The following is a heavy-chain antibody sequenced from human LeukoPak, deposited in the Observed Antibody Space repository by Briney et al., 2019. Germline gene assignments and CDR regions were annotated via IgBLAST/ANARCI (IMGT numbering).Heavy chain of an antibody. V-gene: IGHV3-11*01. J-gene: IGHJ4*02. CDR3: ASAPTTGGLPYFDF. D-gene: IGHD1-1*01. CDR1: GFTFSDYY. Sequence: KPGGSLRLSCAASGFTFSDYYMSWIRQAPGKGLEWVSYISTTATTIYYADSVKGRFTISRDNAKNSLYLQMNSLSSEDTAVYYCASAPTTGGLPYFDFWGRGTLVTVSS. CDR2: ISTTATTI.